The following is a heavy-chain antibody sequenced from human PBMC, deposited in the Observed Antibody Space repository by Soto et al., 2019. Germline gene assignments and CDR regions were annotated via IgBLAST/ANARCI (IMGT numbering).Heavy chain of an antibody. CDR2: INPNGGST. CDR3: ARGVSSSMEGGAFDI. Sequence: ASAKVSCKASGYTFTSYYMHWVRQAPGQGLEWMGIINPNGGSTSYAQKFQGRVTMTRDTSTSTVYMELSSLRSEDTAVYYCARGVSSSMEGGAFDIWGQGTMVTVSS. D-gene: IGHD6-6*01. J-gene: IGHJ3*02. CDR1: GYTFTSYY. V-gene: IGHV1-46*01.